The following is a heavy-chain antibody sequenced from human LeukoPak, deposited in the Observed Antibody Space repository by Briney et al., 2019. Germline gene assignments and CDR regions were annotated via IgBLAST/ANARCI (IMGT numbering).Heavy chain of an antibody. CDR2: IYPGYSDT. V-gene: IGHV5-51*01. CDR1: GYSFPSYW. Sequence: GESLKISCQGSGYSFPSYWIGWVRQMPGKGLEWLVIIYPGYSDTRYSPSFQGQVPISADRSVTTAYLQWSSLKASDTAMYYCARQLLEYSSSSGFDYWGQGTLVTVSS. CDR3: ARQLLEYSSSSGFDY. J-gene: IGHJ4*02. D-gene: IGHD6-6*01.